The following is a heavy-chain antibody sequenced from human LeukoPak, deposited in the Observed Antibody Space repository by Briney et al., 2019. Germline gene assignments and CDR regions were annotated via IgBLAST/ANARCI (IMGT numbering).Heavy chain of an antibody. CDR3: ASSGSYRFDY. J-gene: IGHJ4*02. Sequence: PGGSLRLSCAASGFTFSSYAIHWVRQAPGKGLEWVAVISYDGSNKYYADSVKGRFTISRDNAKNSLYLQMNSLRDEDTAVYYCASSGSYRFDYWGQGTLVTVSS. D-gene: IGHD1-26*01. V-gene: IGHV3-30-3*01. CDR2: ISYDGSNK. CDR1: GFTFSSYA.